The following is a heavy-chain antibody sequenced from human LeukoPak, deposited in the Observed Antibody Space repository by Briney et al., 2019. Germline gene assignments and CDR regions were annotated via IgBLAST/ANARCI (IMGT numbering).Heavy chain of an antibody. CDR2: TNPNSGNT. CDR1: GYTFTTCD. D-gene: IGHD6-19*01. V-gene: IGHV1-8*01. CDR3: TRGSSGRRDY. J-gene: IGHJ4*02. Sequence: ASVKVSCKASGYTFTTCDINWVRQATGQGLEWMGWTNPNSGNTGYAQSFQGRVTMTRDTSISTAYMELSNLRSEDTAIYYCTRGSSGRRDYWGQGTLATVSS.